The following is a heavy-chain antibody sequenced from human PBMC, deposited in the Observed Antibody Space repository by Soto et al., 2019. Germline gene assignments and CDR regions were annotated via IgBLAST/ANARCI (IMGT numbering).Heavy chain of an antibody. CDR1: GFTFSSYG. J-gene: IGHJ4*02. CDR3: AKEWGSSAFDY. CDR2: ISYDGSNK. Sequence: QVQLVESGGGVVQPGRSLRLSCAASGFTFSSYGMHWVRQAPGKGLEWVAVISYDGSNKYYADSVKGRFTISRDNSKNTLYLQMNSLRAVDTAVYYCAKEWGSSAFDYWGQGTLVTVSS. D-gene: IGHD6-13*01. V-gene: IGHV3-30*18.